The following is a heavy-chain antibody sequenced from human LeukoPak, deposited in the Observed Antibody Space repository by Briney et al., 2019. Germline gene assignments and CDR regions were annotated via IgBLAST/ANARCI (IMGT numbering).Heavy chain of an antibody. CDR2: IYTSGST. CDR1: GGSISSGSYY. D-gene: IGHD1-26*01. J-gene: IGHJ6*03. Sequence: PSETLSLTCTVSGGSISSGSYYWSWIRQPAGKGLEWIGRIYTSGSTNYNPSLKSRVTISVDTSKNQFSLKLSSVTAADTAVYYCARVIPQYSGSPEGVYYYYYMDVWGKGTTVTISS. CDR3: ARVIPQYSGSPEGVYYYYYMDV. V-gene: IGHV4-61*02.